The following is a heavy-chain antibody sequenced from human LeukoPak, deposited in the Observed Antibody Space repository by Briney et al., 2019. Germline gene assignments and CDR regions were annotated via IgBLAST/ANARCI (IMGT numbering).Heavy chain of an antibody. Sequence: PSQTLSLTCTISGGSISSGSYYWSWIRQPPGKGLEWIGEINHSGSTNYNPSLKSRVTISVDTSKNQFSLKLSSVTAADTAVYYCARPCRGGLRSPGDAFDIWGQGTMVTVSS. J-gene: IGHJ3*02. V-gene: IGHV4-39*07. CDR3: ARPCRGGLRSPGDAFDI. D-gene: IGHD5-12*01. CDR2: INHSGST. CDR1: GGSISSGSYY.